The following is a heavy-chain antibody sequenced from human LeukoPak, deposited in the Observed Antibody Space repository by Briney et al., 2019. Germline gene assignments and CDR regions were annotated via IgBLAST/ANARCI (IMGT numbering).Heavy chain of an antibody. J-gene: IGHJ4*02. CDR1: GYTFTDYY. V-gene: IGHV1-2*02. Sequence: ASVTLSCTAPGYTFTDYYIHWVRQARGQGLEWIGWINPDSGGTNYAQEFQGRVTMTRDTSISTAYMELRRLRSDDTAVYFCATDPRMQVPCDYWGQGTLVTVSS. CDR2: INPDSGGT. D-gene: IGHD2-2*01. CDR3: ATDPRMQVPCDY.